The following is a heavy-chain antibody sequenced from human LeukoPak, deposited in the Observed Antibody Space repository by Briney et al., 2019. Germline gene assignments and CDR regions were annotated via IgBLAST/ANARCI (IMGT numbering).Heavy chain of an antibody. CDR1: GGSFSGYY. J-gene: IGHJ4*02. V-gene: IGHV4-34*01. CDR3: ARDAGDGSYSSY. D-gene: IGHD1-26*01. Sequence: SETLSLTCAVYGGSFSGYYWSWIRQPPGKGLEWIGEINHSGSTNYNPSLKSRVTISVDTSKNQFSLKLSSVTAADTAVYYCARDAGDGSYSSYWGQGTLVTVSS. CDR2: INHSGST.